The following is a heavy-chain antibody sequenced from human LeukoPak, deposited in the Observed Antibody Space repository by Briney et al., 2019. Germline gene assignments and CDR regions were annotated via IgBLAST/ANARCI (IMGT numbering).Heavy chain of an antibody. Sequence: QTGGSLRLSCAASGFTFSSYAMSWVRQAPGKGLEWVSAISGSGGSTYYADSVKGRFTISRDNSKNTLYLQMNSLRAEDTAVYYCAKVSHYIVVVTAILNYWGQGTLVTVSS. V-gene: IGHV3-23*01. CDR3: AKVSHYIVVVTAILNY. CDR1: GFTFSSYA. J-gene: IGHJ4*02. D-gene: IGHD2-21*02. CDR2: ISGSGGST.